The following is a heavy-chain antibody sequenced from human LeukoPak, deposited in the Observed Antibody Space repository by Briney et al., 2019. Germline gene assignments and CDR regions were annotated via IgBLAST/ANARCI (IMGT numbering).Heavy chain of an antibody. CDR2: ITPIFGTA. CDR3: ARDRESYSGSYYDFDY. J-gene: IGHJ4*02. CDR1: GGTFRRFT. D-gene: IGHD1-26*01. V-gene: IGHV1-69*13. Sequence: SVKVSCKASGGTFRRFTISWVRQAPGQGFEWMGGITPIFGTANYAQKFQGRVTITADESTNTAYMELSSLRSEDTAVYYCARDRESYSGSYYDFDYWGQGTLVTVSS.